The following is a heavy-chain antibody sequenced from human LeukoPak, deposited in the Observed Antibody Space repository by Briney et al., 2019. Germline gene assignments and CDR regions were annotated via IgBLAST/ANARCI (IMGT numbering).Heavy chain of an antibody. CDR2: IHPNSGKT. V-gene: IGHV1-8*01. Sequence: GASAKVSCKASGYTFRSYEINWVRQAPGQGLEWVGWIHPNSGKTGYAQKFQGRVTMTRDTSTETAFMELSSLKFDDTAIFYCARGHYGGNRYFDIWGQGTLVTVSS. D-gene: IGHD4-23*01. J-gene: IGHJ4*02. CDR1: GYTFRSYE. CDR3: ARGHYGGNRYFDI.